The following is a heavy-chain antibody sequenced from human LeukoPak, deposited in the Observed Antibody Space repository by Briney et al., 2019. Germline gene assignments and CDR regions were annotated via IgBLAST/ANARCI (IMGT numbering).Heavy chain of an antibody. V-gene: IGHV4-39*01. J-gene: IGHJ4*02. CDR3: AFSWTKTKTLDY. CDR1: GGSISSSSYY. D-gene: IGHD3/OR15-3a*01. CDR2: IYYSGGT. Sequence: PSETLSLTCTVSGGSISSSSYYWGWIRQPPGKGLEWIGSIYYSGGTYYNPSLMSRVTISVDTSKNQFSLKLSSVTAADTAVYYCAFSWTKTKTLDYWGQGTLSPSPQ.